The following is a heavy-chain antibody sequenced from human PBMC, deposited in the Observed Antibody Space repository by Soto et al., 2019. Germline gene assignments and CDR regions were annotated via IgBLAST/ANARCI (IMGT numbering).Heavy chain of an antibody. CDR3: ARGGVSTRTFDY. Sequence: GESLKISCKGSGYNFAGYWIAWVRQLPGKGLELMGIIYPSDSDTRYRPSFQVQVTIPADKSISSAYLQWSSLRASDTAMYYCARGGVSTRTFDYWGQGTPVTVSS. CDR2: IYPSDSDT. D-gene: IGHD3-3*01. CDR1: GYNFAGYW. J-gene: IGHJ4*02. V-gene: IGHV5-51*01.